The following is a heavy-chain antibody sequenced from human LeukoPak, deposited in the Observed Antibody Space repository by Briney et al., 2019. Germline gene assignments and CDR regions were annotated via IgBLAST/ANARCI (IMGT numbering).Heavy chain of an antibody. V-gene: IGHV3-23*01. Sequence: GGPLRLSCAASGFTFSNFAMSWVRQAPGKGLEWVSAISGTGGNTFYTDSVTGRFTISRDNSKNTLYVQMNSLRAEDTAVYYCAETGGYYDTSDLYRPDVFDIWGQGTVVTVSS. CDR3: AETGGYYDTSDLYRPDVFDI. CDR1: GFTFSNFA. D-gene: IGHD3-22*01. CDR2: ISGTGGNT. J-gene: IGHJ3*02.